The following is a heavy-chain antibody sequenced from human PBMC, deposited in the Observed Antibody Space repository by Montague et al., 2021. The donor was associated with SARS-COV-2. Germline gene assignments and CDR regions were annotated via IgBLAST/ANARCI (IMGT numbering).Heavy chain of an antibody. J-gene: IGHJ3*02. D-gene: IGHD1-26*01. V-gene: IGHV6-1*01. CDR3: ARYSYSGTYFGLNDAFDI. CDR2: TCYRSEWYF. Sequence: CAISGDSVSSNNAAWNWVRRSPSRGLEWLGRTCYRSEWYFDYAISLRGRITINPDTSKNQFSLQLDSVTLDDTAVYYCARYSYSGTYFGLNDAFDIWGRGTLVTVSS. CDR1: GDSVSSNNAA.